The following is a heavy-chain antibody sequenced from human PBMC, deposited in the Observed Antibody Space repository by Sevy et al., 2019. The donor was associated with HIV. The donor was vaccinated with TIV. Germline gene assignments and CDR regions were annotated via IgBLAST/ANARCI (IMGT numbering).Heavy chain of an antibody. CDR2: IYPSDSEI. CDR3: VIGGRDSYVRYNDWHADY. D-gene: IGHD3-9*01. Sequence: GESLKISCKGSGYSFTTYWIGWVRQMPGKDLEWIGIIYPSDSEIRCSPPFQGQVTISADKSISTAYLQWSSLKASDTAVYYCVIGGRDSYVRYNDWHADYWGQGTLVTVSS. CDR1: GYSFTTYW. V-gene: IGHV5-51*01. J-gene: IGHJ4*02.